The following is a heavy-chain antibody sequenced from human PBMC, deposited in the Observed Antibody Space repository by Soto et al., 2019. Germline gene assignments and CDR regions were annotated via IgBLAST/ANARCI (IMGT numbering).Heavy chain of an antibody. Sequence: QLQLQESGPGLVKPSETLSLTCTVSGGSISSRSHYWGWIRQSPGKHLEWIGSSFYRGSTHYNPSLTTRVTISVDTSKNQVSLKLYAVTAADTAVNYCATADGFGVVTPFFEYWGQGILVTVSS. CDR2: SFYRGST. CDR1: GGSISSRSHY. V-gene: IGHV4-39*01. CDR3: ATADGFGVVTPFFEY. J-gene: IGHJ4*02. D-gene: IGHD3-3*01.